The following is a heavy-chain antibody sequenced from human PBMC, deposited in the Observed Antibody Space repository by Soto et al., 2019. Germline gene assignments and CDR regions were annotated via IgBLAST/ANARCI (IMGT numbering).Heavy chain of an antibody. J-gene: IGHJ5*02. CDR1: GWSFTGYS. CDR3: SRQRHILIEARQSRPLDP. CDR2: INHGGST. Sequence: SETLSLTCAVYGWSFTGYSWTWIRQPPGRGLEWIGEINHGGSTNYNPSLKSRVTILVDTSKRQFSLNLNSVTAADTAVYYFSRQRHILIEARQSRPLDPWAQGTLVTVS. D-gene: IGHD6-6*01. V-gene: IGHV4-34*01.